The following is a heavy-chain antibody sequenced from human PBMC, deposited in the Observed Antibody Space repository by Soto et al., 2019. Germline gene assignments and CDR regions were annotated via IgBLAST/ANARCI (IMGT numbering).Heavy chain of an antibody. CDR1: GYTFTGHY. CDR3: GRGRSGQIVVFY. CDR2: IGPESGAT. Sequence: ASVKVSCKASGYTFTGHYIHWVRQAPEQGPEWMGEIGPESGATRYAQKFQGRVTMTRDMSITTVYMELNNLSPDDTAVYYCGRGRSGQIVVFYWAQGTPVTVSS. D-gene: IGHD5-12*01. J-gene: IGHJ4*02. V-gene: IGHV1-2*02.